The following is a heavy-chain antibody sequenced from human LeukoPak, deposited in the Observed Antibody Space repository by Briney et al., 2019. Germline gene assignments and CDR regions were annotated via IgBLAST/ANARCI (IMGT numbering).Heavy chain of an antibody. CDR1: GGTFSSYA. CDR2: IIPIFGTA. CDR3: ARSGGRITMVRGVFLPPFDY. Sequence: ASVKVSCKASGGTFSSYAISWVRQAPGQGLEWMGRIIPIFGTANYAQKFQGRVTITTDESTSTAYMELSSLRSEDTAVYYCARSGGRITMVRGVFLPPFDYWGQGTLVTVSS. D-gene: IGHD3-10*01. J-gene: IGHJ4*02. V-gene: IGHV1-69*05.